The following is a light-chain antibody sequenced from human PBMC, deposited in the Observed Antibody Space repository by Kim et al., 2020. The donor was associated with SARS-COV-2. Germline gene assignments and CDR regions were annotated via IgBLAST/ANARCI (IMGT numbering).Light chain of an antibody. V-gene: IGLV3-1*01. J-gene: IGLJ2*01. CDR2: QNN. CDR3: QTWDTSTDVV. Sequence: SYELTQPPSVSVSPGQTASITCSGDQLGNKYACWYQQKSGQSPILVIYQNNERPSGIPERFSGSNSGNTATLTISGTQAMDEADYYCQTWDTSTDVVFGGGTQLTVL. CDR1: QLGNKY.